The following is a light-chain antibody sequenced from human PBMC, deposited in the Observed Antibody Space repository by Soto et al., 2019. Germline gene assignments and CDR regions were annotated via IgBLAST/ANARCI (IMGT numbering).Light chain of an antibody. Sequence: EIQMTQSPSAMSVSVGDRVTITCRASQGISNFLAWFQQKPGKVPKRLIYEASTLQSGVPSRFIVSGSWTEFTLTISSLQPEDCATYYCLQHYSYPRTCGQGTKLEIK. J-gene: IGKJ2*01. CDR1: QGISNF. CDR3: LQHYSYPRT. CDR2: EAS. V-gene: IGKV1-17*03.